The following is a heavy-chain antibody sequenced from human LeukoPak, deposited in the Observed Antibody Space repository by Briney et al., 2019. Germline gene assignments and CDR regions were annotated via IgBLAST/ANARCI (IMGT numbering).Heavy chain of an antibody. CDR3: ARMAGGPYGSGSYYTGNDAFDI. Sequence: ASETLSLTCTVSGGSISSYYWSWIRQPPGKGLEWIGYIYYSGSTNYNPSLKSRVTISVDTSKNQFSLKLSSVTAADTAVYYCARMAGGPYGSGSYYTGNDAFDIWGQGTMVTVSS. CDR1: GGSISSYY. V-gene: IGHV4-59*08. CDR2: IYYSGST. D-gene: IGHD3-10*01. J-gene: IGHJ3*02.